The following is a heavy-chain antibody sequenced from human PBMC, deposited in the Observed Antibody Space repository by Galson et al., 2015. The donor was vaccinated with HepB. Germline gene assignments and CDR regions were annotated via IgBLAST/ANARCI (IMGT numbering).Heavy chain of an antibody. V-gene: IGHV1-8*01. J-gene: IGHJ5*02. CDR1: GYTFTSYD. CDR2: MNPNSGNT. D-gene: IGHD3-22*01. CDR3: AREPLNYYDSSGSLSPFDP. Sequence: SCKASGYTFTSYDINWVRQATGQGLEWMGWMNPNSGNTGYAQKFQGRVTMTRNTSISTAYMELSSLKSEDTAVYYCAREPLNYYDSSGSLSPFDPWGQGTLVTVSS.